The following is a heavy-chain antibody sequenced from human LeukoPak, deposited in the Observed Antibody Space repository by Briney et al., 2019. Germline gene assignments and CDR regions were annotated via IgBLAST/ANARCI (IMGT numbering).Heavy chain of an antibody. D-gene: IGHD3-10*01. CDR2: ISGSGGTT. CDR1: GFTFSTYG. J-gene: IGHJ6*02. V-gene: IGHV3-23*01. Sequence: GGSLRLSCAASGFTFSTYGMSWVHQAPGKGLECVSGISGSGGTTYYADSVKGRFTISRDNSKNTVSMQLDSLRVDDTAIYYCTKALFGGMTVWGQGTTVTVSS. CDR3: TKALFGGMTV.